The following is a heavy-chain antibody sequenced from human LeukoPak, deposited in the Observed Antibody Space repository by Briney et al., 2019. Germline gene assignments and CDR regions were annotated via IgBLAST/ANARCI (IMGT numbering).Heavy chain of an antibody. D-gene: IGHD2-15*01. CDR2: ISGSGGST. J-gene: IGHJ4*02. CDR1: GFTFSSYF. CDR3: AKGRVVAAAPDYFDD. V-gene: IGHV3-23*01. Sequence: GGSLRLSCAASGFTFSSYFMSWVRQAPGKGLEWVSDISGSGGSTYYADSVKGRFTISRDNSKNTLYLQMNSLRAEDTAVYYCAKGRVVAAAPDYFDDWGQGTLVTVSS.